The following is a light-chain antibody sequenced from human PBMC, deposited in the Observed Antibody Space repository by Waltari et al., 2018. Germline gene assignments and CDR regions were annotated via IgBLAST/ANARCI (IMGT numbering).Light chain of an antibody. V-gene: IGKV3-20*01. Sequence: EIVLTQSPGTLSLSPGDGATLSCRASQNLSSSHLAWYLQKPGQAPRLLMNGASRRATGIPDRFSGSGSGTDFTLTISRLEPEDFAVFYCHQFGESPDTFGQGIRLEIK. CDR1: QNLSSSH. CDR3: HQFGESPDT. J-gene: IGKJ5*01. CDR2: GAS.